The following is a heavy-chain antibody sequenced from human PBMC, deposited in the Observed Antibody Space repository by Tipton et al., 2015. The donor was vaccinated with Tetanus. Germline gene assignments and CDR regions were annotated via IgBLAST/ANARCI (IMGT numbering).Heavy chain of an antibody. D-gene: IGHD1-20*01. J-gene: IGHJ5*02. CDR2: IYYSGST. CDR1: GGSVSSGSYY. Sequence: TLSLTCTVSGGSVSSGSYYWSWIRQPPGKGLEWIGYIYYSGSTNYNPSLKSRVTISVDTSKNQFSLKLSSVTAADTAVYYCALTNWNEIGWFDPWGQGTLVTVSS. CDR3: ALTNWNEIGWFDP. V-gene: IGHV4-61*01.